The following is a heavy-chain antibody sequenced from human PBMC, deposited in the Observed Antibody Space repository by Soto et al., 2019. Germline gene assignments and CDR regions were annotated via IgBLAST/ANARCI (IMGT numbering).Heavy chain of an antibody. Sequence: QVQVVQSGAEVKKPESSVKVSCKPSGGTFETYTVNWVRLAPGHGLEWMGRFIPILDMANYAQKFQDRVTITADRSTFTAYMELNSLTSDDTPVYFCAITYCRDNSCPRDFDFWGPGTRVTVSS. CDR3: AITYCRDNSCPRDFDF. J-gene: IGHJ4*02. V-gene: IGHV1-69*02. CDR2: FIPILDMA. D-gene: IGHD2-21*01. CDR1: GGTFETYT.